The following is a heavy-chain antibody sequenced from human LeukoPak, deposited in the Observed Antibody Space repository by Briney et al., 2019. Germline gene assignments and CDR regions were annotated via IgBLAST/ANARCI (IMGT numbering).Heavy chain of an antibody. CDR1: GGSISSCNW. Sequence: SETLSLTCAVSGGSISSCNWWSWVRQPPGKGLEWIGEIHHSGSTDYNPSLKSRVTISVDTSKNQFSLKVNSVTAADTALYYCARGDCSSTICYSPMDVWGKGTTVTVSS. CDR2: IHHSGST. V-gene: IGHV4-4*02. D-gene: IGHD2-2*01. CDR3: ARGDCSSTICYSPMDV. J-gene: IGHJ6*03.